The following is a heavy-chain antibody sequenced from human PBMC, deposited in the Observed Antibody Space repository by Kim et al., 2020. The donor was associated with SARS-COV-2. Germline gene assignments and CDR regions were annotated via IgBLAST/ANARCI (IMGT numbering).Heavy chain of an antibody. J-gene: IGHJ5*02. CDR2: IYYSGST. CDR3: ARCGRWFGELLFVLDP. D-gene: IGHD3-10*01. Sequence: TLSLTCTVSGGSISSGGYYWSWIRQHPGKGLEWIGYIYYSGSTYYNPSLKSRVTISVDTSKNQFSLKLSSVTAADTAVYYCARCGRWFGELLFVLDPWGQGTLVTVSS. CDR1: GGSISSGGYY. V-gene: IGHV4-31*03.